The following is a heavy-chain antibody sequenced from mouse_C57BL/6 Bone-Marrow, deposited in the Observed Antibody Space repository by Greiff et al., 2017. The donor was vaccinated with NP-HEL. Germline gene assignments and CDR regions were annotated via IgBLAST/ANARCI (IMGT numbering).Heavy chain of an antibody. CDR2: IYPRSGNT. J-gene: IGHJ3*01. D-gene: IGHD2-2*01. V-gene: IGHV1-81*01. CDR1: GYTFTSYG. CDR3: ARGGYPAWFAY. Sequence: QVQLQQSGAELARPGASVKLSCKASGYTFTSYGISWVKQRTGQGLEWIGEIYPRSGNTYYNEKFKGKATLTADKSSSTAYMELRSLTAEDSAVYFCARGGYPAWFAYWGQGTLVTVSA.